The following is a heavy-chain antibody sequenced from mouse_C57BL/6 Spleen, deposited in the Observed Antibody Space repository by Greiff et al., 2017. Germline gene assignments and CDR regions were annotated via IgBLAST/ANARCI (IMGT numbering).Heavy chain of an antibody. Sequence: QVQLQQPGAELVKPGASVKLSCKASGYTFTSYWMHWVKQRPGQGLEWIGMIHPNSGSTNYNEKFKSKATLTVDKSSSTAYMQRSSLTSEDSAVYYSARSDYYGSSYYAMDYWGQGTSVTVSS. V-gene: IGHV1-64*01. CDR2: IHPNSGST. CDR1: GYTFTSYW. D-gene: IGHD1-1*01. CDR3: ARSDYYGSSYYAMDY. J-gene: IGHJ4*01.